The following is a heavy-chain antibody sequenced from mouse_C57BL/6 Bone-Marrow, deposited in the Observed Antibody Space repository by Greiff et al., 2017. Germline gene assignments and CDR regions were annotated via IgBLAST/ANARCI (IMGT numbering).Heavy chain of an antibody. CDR2: ISNGGGST. D-gene: IGHD1-1*01. CDR3: ARQKSVRYWYFDV. J-gene: IGHJ1*03. CDR1: GFTFSDYY. V-gene: IGHV5-12*01. Sequence: EVHLVESGGGLVQPGGSLKLSCAASGFTFSDYYMYLVRQTPEKRLEWVAYISNGGGSTYYPDTVKGRFTISRDNAKNTLYLQMSRLKSEDTAMYYCARQKSVRYWYFDVWGTGTTVTVSS.